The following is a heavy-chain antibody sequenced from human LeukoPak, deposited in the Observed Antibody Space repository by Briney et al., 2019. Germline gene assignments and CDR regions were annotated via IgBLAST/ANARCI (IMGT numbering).Heavy chain of an antibody. D-gene: IGHD4-17*01. V-gene: IGHV4-59*08. CDR3: ARHASHDYGDFQLSY. CDR2: IYYGGST. J-gene: IGHJ4*02. Sequence: SETLSLTCTVSGGSISSYYWSWIRQPPGKGLEWIGYIYYGGSTNYNPSLMSRVTISVDTSKNQFSLKLSSVTAADTAVYYCARHASHDYGDFQLSYWGQGTLVTVSS. CDR1: GGSISSYY.